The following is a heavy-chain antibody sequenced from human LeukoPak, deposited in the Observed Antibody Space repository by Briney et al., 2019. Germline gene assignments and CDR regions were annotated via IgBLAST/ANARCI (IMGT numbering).Heavy chain of an antibody. CDR3: ARGAKGRLRYFDCDY. Sequence: GGSLRLSCAASGFTFSSYDMHWVRHATGKGLEWVSAIGTAGDTYYPGSVKGRFTISRENAKNSLYLQMNSLRAGDTAVYYCARGAKGRLRYFDCDYWGQGTLVTVSS. V-gene: IGHV3-13*01. CDR1: GFTFSSYD. CDR2: IGTAGDT. J-gene: IGHJ4*02. D-gene: IGHD3-9*01.